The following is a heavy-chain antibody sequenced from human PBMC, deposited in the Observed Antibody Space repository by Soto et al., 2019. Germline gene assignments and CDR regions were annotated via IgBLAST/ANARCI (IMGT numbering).Heavy chain of an antibody. Sequence: QVQLVESGGGVVQPGRSLRLSCAASGFTFSSYAMHWVRQAPGKGLEWVAVISYDGSNKYYADSVKGRFTISRDNSKNTRYLQMNSLRAEDTAVYYCAREAPYYDFWSGAPFDPWGQGTLVTVSS. J-gene: IGHJ5*02. CDR2: ISYDGSNK. V-gene: IGHV3-30-3*01. CDR3: AREAPYYDFWSGAPFDP. D-gene: IGHD3-3*01. CDR1: GFTFSSYA.